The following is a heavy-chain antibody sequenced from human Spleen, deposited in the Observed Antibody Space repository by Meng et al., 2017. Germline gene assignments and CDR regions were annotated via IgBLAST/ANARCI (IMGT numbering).Heavy chain of an antibody. CDR3: ASALYYYGSGSYPLLDFDY. V-gene: IGHV1-46*01. J-gene: IGHJ4*02. Sequence: ASVKVSCKASGYTFTSYYMHWVRQAPGQGLEWMGIINPSGGSTSYAQKFQGRVTITADESTSTAYMELSSLRSEDTAVYYCASALYYYGSGSYPLLDFDYWGQGTLVTVSS. D-gene: IGHD3-10*01. CDR2: INPSGGST. CDR1: GYTFTSYY.